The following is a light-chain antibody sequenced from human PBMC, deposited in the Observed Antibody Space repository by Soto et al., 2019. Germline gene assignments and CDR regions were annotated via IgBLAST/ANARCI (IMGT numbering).Light chain of an antibody. J-gene: IGLJ3*02. V-gene: IGLV1-40*01. CDR2: SNN. CDR1: SSNIGACYS. CDR3: QSYDSSLSGGV. Sequence: QSVLTQPPSVSGAPGQRVTISCTGSSSNIGACYSVHWYQQLPGTAPKLLIYSNNNRPSGVPDRFSGSKSGTSASLAITGLQAEDEADYYCQSYDSSLSGGVFGGGTKLTVL.